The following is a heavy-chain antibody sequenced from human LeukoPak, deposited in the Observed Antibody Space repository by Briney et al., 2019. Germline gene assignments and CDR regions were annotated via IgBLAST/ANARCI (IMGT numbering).Heavy chain of an antibody. CDR1: GYTFTSYD. CDR2: MNPNSGNT. J-gene: IGHJ6*02. V-gene: IGHV1-8*01. D-gene: IGHD3-9*01. CDR3: ARVGVLTGYYTTNYYYYGMDV. Sequence: GASVKVSCKASGYTFTSYDINWVRQATGQGLEWMGWMNPNSGNTGYAQKFQGRVTMTRNTSISTAYMELSSLRSEDTAVYYCARVGVLTGYYTTNYYYYGMDVWGQGTTVTVSS.